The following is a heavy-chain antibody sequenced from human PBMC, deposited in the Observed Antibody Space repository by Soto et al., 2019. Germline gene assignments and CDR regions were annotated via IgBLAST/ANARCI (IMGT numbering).Heavy chain of an antibody. J-gene: IGHJ4*02. CDR3: AKLTYGDPVDY. Sequence: EVQLLESGGGLVQPGGSLRLSCAASGFTFSKYAMNWVRQAPGKELEWVSTVSSSGGSTSYADSVKGRFTISRDNSENTLYLQMNSLRAEDTAVYYCAKLTYGDPVDYWGQGTLVTVSS. CDR1: GFTFSKYA. CDR2: VSSSGGST. V-gene: IGHV3-23*01. D-gene: IGHD4-17*01.